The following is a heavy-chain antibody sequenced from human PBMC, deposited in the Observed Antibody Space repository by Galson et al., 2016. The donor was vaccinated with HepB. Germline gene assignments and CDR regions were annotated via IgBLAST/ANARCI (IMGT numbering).Heavy chain of an antibody. Sequence: SLRLSCAASGFTLNKNNMNWVRQAPGKGLEWVSSISTGSSYIYYADSVKGRFTISRDNAKNSLYLQMNSLRAEDTAVYYCARDSRYQLLSAFDSWGQGTLVTVSS. V-gene: IGHV3-21*01. J-gene: IGHJ4*02. D-gene: IGHD2-2*01. CDR2: ISTGSSYI. CDR1: GFTLNKNN. CDR3: ARDSRYQLLSAFDS.